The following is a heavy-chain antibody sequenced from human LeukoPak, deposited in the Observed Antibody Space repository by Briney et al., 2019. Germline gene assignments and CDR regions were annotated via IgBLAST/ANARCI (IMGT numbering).Heavy chain of an antibody. Sequence: PSETLFLTCTVSGGSISSYYWSWIRQPPGKGLEWIGYIYYSGSTNYNPSLKSRVTISVDTSKNQFSLKLSSVTAADTAVYYCARIDGSPYYYMDVWGKGTTVTISS. D-gene: IGHD3-9*01. CDR1: GGSISSYY. V-gene: IGHV4-59*01. CDR2: IYYSGST. J-gene: IGHJ6*03. CDR3: ARIDGSPYYYMDV.